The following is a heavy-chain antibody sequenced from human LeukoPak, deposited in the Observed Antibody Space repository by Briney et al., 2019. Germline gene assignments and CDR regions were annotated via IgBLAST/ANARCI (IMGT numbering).Heavy chain of an antibody. CDR3: ARDRGYFDN. V-gene: IGHV3-21*01. J-gene: IGHJ4*02. Sequence: PGGSLRLSCAASGFTLSIYSMNWVRQAPGKGLEWLSSITSSSYYIYYADSVKGRFTISRNNVQNSLYLQMNSLRAEDTAMYYCARDRGYFDNWGQGTLVTLSS. CDR2: ITSSSYYI. CDR1: GFTLSIYS.